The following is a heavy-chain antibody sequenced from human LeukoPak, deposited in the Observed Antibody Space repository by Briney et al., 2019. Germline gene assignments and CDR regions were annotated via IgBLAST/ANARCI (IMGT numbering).Heavy chain of an antibody. Sequence: SETLSLTCTVSGGSISSYYWSWIRRPPGKGLEWIGYIYYSGSTNYNPSLKSRVTISVDTSKNQFSLKLSSVTAADTAVYYCARDYGDYVYSLDYWGQGTLVTVSS. CDR3: ARDYGDYVYSLDY. CDR2: IYYSGST. D-gene: IGHD4-17*01. V-gene: IGHV4-59*01. CDR1: GGSISSYY. J-gene: IGHJ4*02.